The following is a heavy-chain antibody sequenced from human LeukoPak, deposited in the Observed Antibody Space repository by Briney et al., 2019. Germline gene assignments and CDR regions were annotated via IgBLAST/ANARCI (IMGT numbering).Heavy chain of an antibody. V-gene: IGHV1-3*01. J-gene: IGHJ5*02. CDR3: ARDPNGDTMVRSNWFDP. Sequence: ASVKVSCKASGYTFTSYAMHWVRQAPGQRLEWMGWINAGNGNTKYSQKFQGRVTITRDTSASTAYMELSSLRSEDTAVYYCARDPNGDTMVRSNWFDPWGQGTLVTVSS. CDR1: GYTFTSYA. D-gene: IGHD3-10*01. CDR2: INAGNGNT.